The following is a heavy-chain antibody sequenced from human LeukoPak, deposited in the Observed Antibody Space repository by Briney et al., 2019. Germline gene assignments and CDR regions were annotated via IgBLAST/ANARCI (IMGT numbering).Heavy chain of an antibody. CDR1: GYSISSGYY. V-gene: IGHV4-38-2*01. CDR3: ARHTLRWLPDN. D-gene: IGHD6-19*01. J-gene: IGHJ4*02. CDR2: MYYSGIT. Sequence: PSETLSLTCAVSGYSISSGYYWGWIRQPPGKGLEWIGSMYYSGITYYNPSLKSRGTISVDTSKNLFSLKLSSVTAADTAVYYCARHTLRWLPDNWGQGTLVTVSS.